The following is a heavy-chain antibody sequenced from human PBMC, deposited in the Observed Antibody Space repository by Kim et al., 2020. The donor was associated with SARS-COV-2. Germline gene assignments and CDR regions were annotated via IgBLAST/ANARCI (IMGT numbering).Heavy chain of an antibody. D-gene: IGHD3-10*01. CDR2: ISYDGSNK. J-gene: IGHJ6*02. CDR1: GFTFSSCA. CDR3: ARDPSSRLRGLTYSYYGMDV. V-gene: IGHV3-30-3*01. Sequence: GGSLRLSCAASGFTFSSCAIHWVRQAPGKGLEWVAVISYDGSNKNYADSVKGRFTISRDNSKNTLYLQMNSLRAEDTALYYCARDPSSRLRGLTYSYYGMDVWGQGTTVPVSS.